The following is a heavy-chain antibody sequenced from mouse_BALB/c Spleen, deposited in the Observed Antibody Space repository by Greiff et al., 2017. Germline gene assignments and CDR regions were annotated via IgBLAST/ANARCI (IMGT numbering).Heavy chain of an antibody. J-gene: IGHJ4*01. CDR3: ARDPTTWERGGYAMDY. D-gene: IGHD4-1*01. CDR1: GFAFSSYD. Sequence: EVKLVESGGGLVKPGGSLKLSCAASGFAFSSYDMSWVRQTPEKRLEWVAYISSGGGSTYYPDTVKGRFTISRDNAKNTLYLQMSSLKSEDTAMYYCARDPTTWERGGYAMDYWGQGTSVTVSS. CDR2: ISSGGGST. V-gene: IGHV5-12-1*01.